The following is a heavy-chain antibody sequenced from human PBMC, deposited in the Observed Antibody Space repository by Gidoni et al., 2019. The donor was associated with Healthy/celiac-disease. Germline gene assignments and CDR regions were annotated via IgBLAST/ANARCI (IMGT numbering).Heavy chain of an antibody. CDR2: IYPGDSDT. J-gene: IGHJ4*02. V-gene: IGHV5-51*01. CDR3: ARTYYDILTGYYQKYFDY. D-gene: IGHD3-9*01. Sequence: EVQLVQSGVELKKPGESPKISCKGSGYSFTSHWIGWVRQLPGKGLEWMGIIYPGDSDTRYTPAFQGQVTISADKSISTAYMQWSSLKASDTAMYYCARTYYDILTGYYQKYFDYWGQGTLVTVSS. CDR1: GYSFTSHW.